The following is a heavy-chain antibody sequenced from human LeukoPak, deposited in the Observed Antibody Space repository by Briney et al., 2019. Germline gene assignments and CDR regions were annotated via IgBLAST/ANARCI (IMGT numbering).Heavy chain of an antibody. J-gene: IGHJ4*02. CDR3: VRHVASGGSGVDH. CDR1: GFTFSGSA. Sequence: PGGSLRLSCAASGFTFSGSATHWVRQASGKGLEWVGRIRGKTNNYATAYAASVKDRFTISRDDSTNTAYLQMNSLKTEDTAVYYCVRHVASGGSGVDHWGQGTLVTVSS. V-gene: IGHV3-73*01. D-gene: IGHD3-10*01. CDR2: IRGKTNNYAT.